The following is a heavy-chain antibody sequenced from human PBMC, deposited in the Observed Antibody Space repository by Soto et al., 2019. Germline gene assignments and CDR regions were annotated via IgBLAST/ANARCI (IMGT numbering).Heavy chain of an antibody. CDR3: TRSREGYTYGYDFDY. CDR1: GFTFSCSG. V-gene: IGHV3-73*01. Sequence: GGSLSLSCAASGFTFSCSGVHWVRQASGKGLEWVGRIRSKANSYATAYAASVKGRFTISRDDSKNTAYLQMNSLKTEDTAVYYCTRSREGYTYGYDFDYWGQGTLVTVS. J-gene: IGHJ4*02. D-gene: IGHD5-18*01. CDR2: IRSKANSYAT.